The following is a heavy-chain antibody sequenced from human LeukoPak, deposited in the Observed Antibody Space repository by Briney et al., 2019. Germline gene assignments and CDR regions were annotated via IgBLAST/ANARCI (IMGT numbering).Heavy chain of an antibody. Sequence: PSETLSLTCTVSGGSISSSSYYWGWVRQPPGKGLEWIGSIYYSGSTYYNPSLKSRVTISVDTSKNQFSLKLSSVTAADTAVYYCARFVRGERSFDYWGQGTLVTVSS. V-gene: IGHV4-39*07. CDR1: GGSISSSSYY. J-gene: IGHJ4*02. CDR3: ARFVRGERSFDY. D-gene: IGHD3-10*01. CDR2: IYYSGST.